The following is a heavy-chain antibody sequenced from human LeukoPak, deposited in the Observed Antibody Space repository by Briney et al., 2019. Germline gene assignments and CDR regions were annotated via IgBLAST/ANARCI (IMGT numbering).Heavy chain of an antibody. CDR1: GFTFGDYA. CDR3: TTDLGDYGDYIRA. D-gene: IGHD4-17*01. Sequence: GGSLRLSCTASGFTFGDYAMSWVRQAPGKGLEWVGFIRSKAYGGTTEYAASVKGRFTISSDDSKSIAYLQMNSLKIEDTAVYYCTTDLGDYGDYIRAWGQGTLVTVSS. J-gene: IGHJ4*02. V-gene: IGHV3-49*04. CDR2: IRSKAYGGTT.